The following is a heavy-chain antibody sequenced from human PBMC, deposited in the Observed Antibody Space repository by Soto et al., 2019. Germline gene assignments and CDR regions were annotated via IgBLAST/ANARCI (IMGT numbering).Heavy chain of an antibody. CDR1: GFTFSSYA. J-gene: IGHJ5*02. V-gene: IGHV3-23*01. CDR2: ISGSGGST. Sequence: PGGSLRLSCAASGFTFSSYAMSWVRQAPGKGLEWVSAISGSGGSTYYADSVKGRFTISRDNSKNTLYLQMNSLRAEDTAVYYCAKDGRISSHCSGGSCYSSWVSGYWVNWFDPWGQGTLVTVSS. CDR3: AKDGRISSHCSGGSCYSSWVSGYWVNWFDP. D-gene: IGHD2-15*01.